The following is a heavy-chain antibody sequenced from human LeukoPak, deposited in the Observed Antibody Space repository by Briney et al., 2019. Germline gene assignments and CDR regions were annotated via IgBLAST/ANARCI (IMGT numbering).Heavy chain of an antibody. CDR1: GGTFSSYG. J-gene: IGHJ4*02. CDR2: MNPNSGYT. Sequence: ASVKVSCKASGGTFSSYGISWVRQAPGQGLEWMGWMNPNSGYTGYAQKFQGRVTMTRNTSISTAYMELSSLRSEDTAVYYCASFADYYGSGSYYRGFDYWGQGTLVTVSS. CDR3: ASFADYYGSGSYYRGFDY. D-gene: IGHD3-10*01. V-gene: IGHV1-8*02.